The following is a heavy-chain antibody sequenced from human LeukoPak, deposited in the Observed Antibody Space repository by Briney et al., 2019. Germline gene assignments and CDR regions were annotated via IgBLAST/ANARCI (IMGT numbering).Heavy chain of an antibody. J-gene: IGHJ4*02. CDR2: IYSSGST. CDR1: GGSFSSYY. Sequence: KPSETLSLTCIVSGGSFSSYYWSWIRQPPGKGLEWIGYIYSSGSTNYNPSLKSRVTISVDTSKNQFSLKLSSVTAADTAVYYCARAPPIYGSGTYWFTHLDYWGQGTLVTVSS. D-gene: IGHD3-10*01. CDR3: ARAPPIYGSGTYWFTHLDY. V-gene: IGHV4-59*01.